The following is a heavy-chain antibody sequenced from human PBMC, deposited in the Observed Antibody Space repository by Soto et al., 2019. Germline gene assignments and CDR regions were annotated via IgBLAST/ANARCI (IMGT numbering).Heavy chain of an antibody. Sequence: SETLSLTCAVSGGSISSGDYYWSWIRQPPGKGLEWIGYIYYSGSTYYNPSLKSRVTISVDTSKNQFSLKLSSVTAADTAVYYCARLRTDYGDYYNWGQGTLVTVSS. V-gene: IGHV4-30-4*01. CDR3: ARLRTDYGDYYN. D-gene: IGHD4-17*01. CDR1: GGSISSGDYY. J-gene: IGHJ4*02. CDR2: IYYSGST.